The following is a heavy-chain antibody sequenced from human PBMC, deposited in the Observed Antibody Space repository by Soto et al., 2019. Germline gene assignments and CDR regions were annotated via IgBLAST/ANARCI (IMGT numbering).Heavy chain of an antibody. CDR3: ARKFCGSSSCPYYFDY. CDR2: IYWDDDK. V-gene: IGHV2-5*02. J-gene: IGHJ4*02. D-gene: IGHD2-2*01. CDR1: GFSLSTSGVG. Sequence: QITLKESGPTLVKPTQTLTLTCTFSGFSLSTSGVGVGWIRQPPGKALEWLALIYWDDDKRYSPSLKKRLIITKDTSKNQVVLTMTNMDPVDTGTYYCARKFCGSSSCPYYFDYWGQGTLVTVPS.